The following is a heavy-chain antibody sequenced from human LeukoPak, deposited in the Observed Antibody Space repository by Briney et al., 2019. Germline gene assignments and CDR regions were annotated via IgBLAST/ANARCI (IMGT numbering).Heavy chain of an antibody. Sequence: PSETLSLTCAVYGGSFSGYYWSWIRQPPGKGLEWIGEINHSGSTNYNPSLKSRVTISVDTSKNQFSLELSSVTAADRAVYYCARVCSSTSCYTIDYWGQGTLVTVSS. D-gene: IGHD2-2*02. J-gene: IGHJ4*02. CDR2: INHSGST. CDR3: ARVCSSTSCYTIDY. V-gene: IGHV4-34*01. CDR1: GGSFSGYY.